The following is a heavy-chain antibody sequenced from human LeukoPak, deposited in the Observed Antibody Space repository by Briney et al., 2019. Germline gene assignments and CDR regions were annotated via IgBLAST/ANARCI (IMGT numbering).Heavy chain of an antibody. CDR2: ISISGTTI. CDR1: GIIMTKYW. D-gene: IGHD1-1*01. V-gene: IGHV3-48*04. Sequence: GGSLRLSCAASGIIMTKYWMTWVRQVPGKGLEWLSHISISGTTIHYADSVKGRFTISRDNAKNSLYLQMNSLRGEDTALYYCARGGLIQRHAFDIWGQGTMVTVSS. CDR3: ARGGLIQRHAFDI. J-gene: IGHJ3*02.